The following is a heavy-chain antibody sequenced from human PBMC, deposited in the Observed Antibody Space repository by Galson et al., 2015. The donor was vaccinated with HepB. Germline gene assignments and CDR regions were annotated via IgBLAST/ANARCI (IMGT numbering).Heavy chain of an antibody. Sequence: SLRLSCAASGFTFSSYSMNWVRQAPGKGLEWVSSISSSSSYIYYADSVKGRFTISRDNAKNSLYLQMNSLRAEDTAVYYCARDGNGSGWYEDAFDIWGQGTMVTVSS. CDR3: ARDGNGSGWYEDAFDI. CDR1: GFTFSSYS. D-gene: IGHD6-19*01. J-gene: IGHJ3*02. V-gene: IGHV3-21*01. CDR2: ISSSSSYI.